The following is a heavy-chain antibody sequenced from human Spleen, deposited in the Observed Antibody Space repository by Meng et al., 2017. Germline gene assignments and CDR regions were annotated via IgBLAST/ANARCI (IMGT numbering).Heavy chain of an antibody. CDR1: GFTFSSYK. D-gene: IGHD4-17*01. V-gene: IGHV3-21*01. J-gene: IGHJ4*02. CDR2: ISSTSSSI. CDR3: ARGDPYDYGDPFDY. Sequence: GESLKISCAASGFTFSSYKMHWIRQAPGKGLEWVSSISSTSSSIYYADSVKGRFTISRDNAKNSLYLQMNSLRAEDTAVYYCARGDPYDYGDPFDYWGQGSLVTVSS.